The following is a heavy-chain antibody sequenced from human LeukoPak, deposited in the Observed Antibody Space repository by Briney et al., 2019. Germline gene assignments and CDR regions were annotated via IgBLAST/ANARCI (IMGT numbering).Heavy chain of an antibody. Sequence: PGGSLSLSCAASGFTFSSDAVNWSRLAPRKSLERVSAIRGGGDFINYAESVNGRFTISRDHSKSSVYLQRNSVREEHTAIYSCARVDGSSLSRARFDYWGPGTLVTVTS. CDR3: ARVDGSSLSRARFDY. D-gene: IGHD6-6*01. V-gene: IGHV3-23*01. CDR1: GFTFSSDA. J-gene: IGHJ4*02. CDR2: IRGGGDFI.